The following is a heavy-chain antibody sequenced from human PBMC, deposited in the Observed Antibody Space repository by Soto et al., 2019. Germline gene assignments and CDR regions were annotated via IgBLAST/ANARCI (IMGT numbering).Heavy chain of an antibody. CDR2: INPNSGGT. V-gene: IGHV1-2*04. D-gene: IGHD6-13*01. Sequence: ASVKVSCKASGYTFTGCYMHWVRQGPGQGLEWMGWINPNSGGTNYAQKFQGWVTMTRDTSISTAYMELSRLRSDDTAVYYCARGGYSSSWESFGHCYGMAFWAQGSTVPVSS. J-gene: IGHJ6*02. CDR1: GYTFTGCY. CDR3: ARGGYSSSWESFGHCYGMAF.